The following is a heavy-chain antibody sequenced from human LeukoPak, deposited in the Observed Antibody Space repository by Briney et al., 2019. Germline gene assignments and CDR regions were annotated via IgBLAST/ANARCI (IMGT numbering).Heavy chain of an antibody. D-gene: IGHD6-6*01. CDR1: GYTFTSYY. CDR3: AREEYSSSRAYGCAFDI. V-gene: IGHV1-46*01. Sequence: ASVTVSCKASGYTFTSYYMHWVRQAPGQGLEWMGIINPSGGSTSYAQKFQGRVTMTRDTSTSTVYMELSSLRSEDTAVYYCAREEYSSSRAYGCAFDIWGQGTMVTVSS. J-gene: IGHJ3*02. CDR2: INPSGGST.